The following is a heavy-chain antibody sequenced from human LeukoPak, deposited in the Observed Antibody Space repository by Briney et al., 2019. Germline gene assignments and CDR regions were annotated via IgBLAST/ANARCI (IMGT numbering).Heavy chain of an antibody. CDR1: GFTFSSYG. V-gene: IGHV3-30*03. CDR3: ASENGDPYYFDY. D-gene: IGHD4-17*01. Sequence: GRSLRLSCAASGFTFSSYGMHWVRQAPGKGLEWVAVISYDGSNKYYADSVKGRFTISRDNSKNTLYLQMNSLRAEDTAVYYCASENGDPYYFDYWGQGTLVTVSS. J-gene: IGHJ4*02. CDR2: ISYDGSNK.